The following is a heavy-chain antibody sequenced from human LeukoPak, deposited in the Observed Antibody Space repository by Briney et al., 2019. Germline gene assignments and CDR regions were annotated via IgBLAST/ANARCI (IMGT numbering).Heavy chain of an antibody. V-gene: IGHV1-46*01. CDR1: GYTFTSYY. CDR3: ARELYYYDSSGHSDLSYYYYMDV. D-gene: IGHD3-22*01. CDR2: INPSGGST. J-gene: IGHJ6*03. Sequence: ASVKVSCKASGYTFTSYYMHWVRQAPGQGLEWMGIINPSGGSTSYAQKFQGRVTMTRDMSTSTVYMELSSLRSEDTAVYYCARELYYYDSSGHSDLSYYYYMDVWGKGTTVTVSS.